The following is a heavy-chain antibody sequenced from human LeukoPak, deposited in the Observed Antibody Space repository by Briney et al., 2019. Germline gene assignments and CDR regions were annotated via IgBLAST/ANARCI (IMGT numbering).Heavy chain of an antibody. CDR3: ARDRFTNPRVGDAFDI. D-gene: IGHD3-16*01. CDR2: ISADDKA. CDR1: GFTFTTYA. J-gene: IGHJ3*02. V-gene: IGHV3-23*01. Sequence: PGGSLRLSCAASGFTFTTYAINWVRQAPGKGLEWVSGISADDKAYYADSVKGRFTISRDNSKNTLYLQMNSLRAEDTAVYYCARDRFTNPRVGDAFDIWGQGTMVTVSS.